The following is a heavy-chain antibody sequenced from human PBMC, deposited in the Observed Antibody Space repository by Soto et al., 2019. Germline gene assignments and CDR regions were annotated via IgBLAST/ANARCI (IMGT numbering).Heavy chain of an antibody. J-gene: IGHJ4*02. CDR3: GRDGRPALATDYSNYPPRYYFDY. V-gene: IGHV3-23*01. Sequence: GGSLRLSCAASGFTFSSYAMSWVRQAPGKGLEWVSAISGSGGSTYYADSVKGRFTISRDNSKNTLYLQMNSLRAEDTAVYYCGRDGRPALATDYSNYPPRYYFDYWGQGTLVTVSS. D-gene: IGHD4-4*01. CDR2: ISGSGGST. CDR1: GFTFSSYA.